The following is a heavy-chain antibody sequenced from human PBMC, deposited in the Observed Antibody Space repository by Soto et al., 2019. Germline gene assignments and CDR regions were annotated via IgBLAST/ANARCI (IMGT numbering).Heavy chain of an antibody. CDR2: IYHSGST. CDR1: GGSISSGGYS. Sequence: QLQLQESGSGLVKPSQTLSLTCAVSGGSISSGGYSWSWIRQPPGKGLEWIGYIYHSGSTYYNPSLKSRVTIPVDRSKNQFSLKLSSVTAADTAVYYCARGDDSSGYGYFDLWGRGTLVTVSS. D-gene: IGHD3-22*01. CDR3: ARGDDSSGYGYFDL. J-gene: IGHJ2*01. V-gene: IGHV4-30-2*01.